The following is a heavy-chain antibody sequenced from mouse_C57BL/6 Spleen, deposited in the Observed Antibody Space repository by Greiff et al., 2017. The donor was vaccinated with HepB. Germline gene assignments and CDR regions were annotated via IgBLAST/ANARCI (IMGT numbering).Heavy chain of an antibody. V-gene: IGHV3-1*01. Sequence: EVQLQQSGPGMVKPSQSLSLTCTVTGYSITSGYDWHWIRHFPGNKLEWMGYISYSGSTNYNPSLKSRISITHDTSKNHFFLKLNSVTTEDTATYYCAREGWLLEHWYFDVWGTGTTVTVSS. CDR2: ISYSGST. D-gene: IGHD2-3*01. J-gene: IGHJ1*03. CDR1: GYSITSGYD. CDR3: AREGWLLEHWYFDV.